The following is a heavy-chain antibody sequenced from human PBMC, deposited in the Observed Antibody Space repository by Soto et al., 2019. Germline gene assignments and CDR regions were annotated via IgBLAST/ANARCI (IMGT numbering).Heavy chain of an antibody. J-gene: IGHJ5*02. D-gene: IGHD2-2*03. V-gene: IGHV1-18*01. Sequence: GASVKVSCKASGYTFTSYGISWVRQAPGQGLEWMGWISAYNGNTNYAQKLQGRVTMTTDTSTSTAYMELRSLRSDDTAVYYCAASGTGNGGSTWFDGWGQGTLVTVSS. CDR1: GYTFTSYG. CDR3: AASGTGNGGSTWFDG. CDR2: ISAYNGNT.